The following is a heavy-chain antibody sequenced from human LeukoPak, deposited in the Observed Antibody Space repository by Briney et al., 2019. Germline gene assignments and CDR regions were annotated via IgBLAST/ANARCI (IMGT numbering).Heavy chain of an antibody. V-gene: IGHV4-59*01. Sequence: SETLPLTCTVSRCSISSYYWSWLRQPPGKELEWIGYIYYSGCTNYNPSLNSRITISVDTSKNQFSQKLSSVTAADTGVYYCARDPSPAHYYYYYGMDVGGKGTTVTVSS. CDR1: RCSISSYY. CDR2: IYYSGCT. CDR3: ARDPSPAHYYYYYGMDV. J-gene: IGHJ6*04. D-gene: IGHD2-2*01.